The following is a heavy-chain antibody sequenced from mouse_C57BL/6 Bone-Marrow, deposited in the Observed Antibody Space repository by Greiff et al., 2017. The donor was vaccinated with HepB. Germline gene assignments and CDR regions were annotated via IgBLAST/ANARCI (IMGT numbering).Heavy chain of an antibody. V-gene: IGHV7-1*01. CDR1: GFTFSDFY. CDR3: ARDARDYDVSFYWYFDV. CDR2: SRNKANDYTT. D-gene: IGHD2-4*01. J-gene: IGHJ1*03. Sequence: EVNVVESGGGLVQSGRSLRLSCATSGFTFSDFYMEWVRQAPGKGLEWIAASRNKANDYTTEYSASVKGRFIVSRDTSQSILYLQMNALRAEDTAIYYCARDARDYDVSFYWYFDVWGTGTTVTVSS.